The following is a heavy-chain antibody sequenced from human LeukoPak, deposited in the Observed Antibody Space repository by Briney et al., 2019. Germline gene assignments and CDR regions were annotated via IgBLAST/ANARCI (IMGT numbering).Heavy chain of an antibody. Sequence: GGSLRLSCAASGFTFSSYSMNWVRQAPGKGLEWVSSISSSSSYIYYADSVKGRFTISRDNAKNSLYLQMNSLRAEDTALYYCARGLGYCSSTSCPYFDYWGQGTLVTVSS. CDR1: GFTFSSYS. CDR3: ARGLGYCSSTSCPYFDY. J-gene: IGHJ4*02. D-gene: IGHD2-2*01. V-gene: IGHV3-21*01. CDR2: ISSSSSYI.